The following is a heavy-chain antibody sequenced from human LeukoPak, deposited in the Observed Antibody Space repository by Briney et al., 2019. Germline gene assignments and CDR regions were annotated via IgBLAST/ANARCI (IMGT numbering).Heavy chain of an antibody. Sequence: ASVKVSCKASGYTFTGYYMHWVRQSPGQGLEWMRWINPNSGGTNYAQKFQGRVTMTRDTSISTAYMELSRLRSDDTAVYYCARRLTFGESFYFDYWGQGTLVTVSS. J-gene: IGHJ4*02. D-gene: IGHD3-10*01. CDR3: ARRLTFGESFYFDY. V-gene: IGHV1-2*02. CDR1: GYTFTGYY. CDR2: INPNSGGT.